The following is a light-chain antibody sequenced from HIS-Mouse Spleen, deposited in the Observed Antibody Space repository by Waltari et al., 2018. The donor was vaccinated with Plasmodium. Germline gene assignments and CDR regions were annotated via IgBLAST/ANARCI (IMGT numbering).Light chain of an antibody. CDR1: KLGYKY. CDR3: QAWDSSTVV. V-gene: IGLV3-1*01. Sequence: SYELTQPPSVSVSPGQTASITCSGAKLGYKYACWYQQKPGQSPVLVIYQDSTRPSGIPERFSGCNSGNTATLTISGTQAMDEADYYCQAWDSSTVVFGGGTKLTVL. CDR2: QDS. J-gene: IGLJ2*01.